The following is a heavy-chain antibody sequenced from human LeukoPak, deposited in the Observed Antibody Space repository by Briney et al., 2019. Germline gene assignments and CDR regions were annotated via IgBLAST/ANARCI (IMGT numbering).Heavy chain of an antibody. CDR2: ISSSSSYI. D-gene: IGHD1-26*01. J-gene: IGHJ4*02. CDR3: ARRGYHDYSGFDY. CDR1: GFTFSSYS. Sequence: GGSLRLSCAASGFTFSSYSMNWVRQAPGKGLEWVSSISSSSSYIYYADSVKGRFTISRDNSKNSLYLQMKSLRAEDTALYYCARRGYHDYSGFDYWGQGTLVTVSS. V-gene: IGHV3-21*01.